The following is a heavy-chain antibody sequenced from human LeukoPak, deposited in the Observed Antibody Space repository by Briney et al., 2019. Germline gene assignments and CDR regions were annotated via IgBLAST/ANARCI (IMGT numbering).Heavy chain of an antibody. V-gene: IGHV3-7*05. Sequence: GGSLRLSCAVSGFTFSDYYMDWVRQAPGKGPEWVANIKQDGSEKYYVDSVKGRFTISRDNAKTSLYLQMNSLRAEDTAVYYCAREVYGDNYFDYWGQGTLVTVSS. CDR2: IKQDGSEK. J-gene: IGHJ4*02. CDR3: AREVYGDNYFDY. D-gene: IGHD4-17*01. CDR1: GFTFSDYY.